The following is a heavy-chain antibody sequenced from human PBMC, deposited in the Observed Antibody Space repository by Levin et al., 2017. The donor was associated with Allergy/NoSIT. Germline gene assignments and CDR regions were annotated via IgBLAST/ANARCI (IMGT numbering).Heavy chain of an antibody. J-gene: IGHJ3*02. V-gene: IGHV3-33*01. D-gene: IGHD3-22*01. CDR3: ARAEHSYGYLLAFDI. Sequence: GGSLRLSCVMSGFSFSTYGMNWVRQAPGKGLEWVAVIWYDGSNKFYADSVKGRFTISRDNSKNTLYLQMNSLRAEDTAMYYCARAEHSYGYLLAFDIWGQGTMVTVSS. CDR1: GFSFSTYG. CDR2: IWYDGSNK.